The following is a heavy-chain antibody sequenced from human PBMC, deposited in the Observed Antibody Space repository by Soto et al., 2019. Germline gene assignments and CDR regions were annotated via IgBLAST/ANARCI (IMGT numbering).Heavy chain of an antibody. CDR1: GGSISSYY. D-gene: IGHD4-17*01. Sequence: SETLSLTCTVSGGSISSYYWSWIRQPPGKGLEWIGYIYYSGSTNYNPSLKSRVTISVDTSKNQFSLKLSSVTAADTAVYYCARYDYGDSRFEPWGQGTLVTVSS. CDR2: IYYSGST. CDR3: ARYDYGDSRFEP. J-gene: IGHJ5*02. V-gene: IGHV4-59*08.